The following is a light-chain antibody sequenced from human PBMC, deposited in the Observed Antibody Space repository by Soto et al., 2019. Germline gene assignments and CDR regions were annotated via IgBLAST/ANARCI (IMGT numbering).Light chain of an antibody. CDR2: GAS. Sequence: ETVMTQSPATLSVSPVERATLSCRASQSVSTNLAWYQHKPGQAPRLLISGASTRATGLPARFSGSGSGTEFTLTISSLQSEDFAVYYCQQYNNWPGTFGQGTKVDIK. CDR1: QSVSTN. J-gene: IGKJ1*01. CDR3: QQYNNWPGT. V-gene: IGKV3-15*01.